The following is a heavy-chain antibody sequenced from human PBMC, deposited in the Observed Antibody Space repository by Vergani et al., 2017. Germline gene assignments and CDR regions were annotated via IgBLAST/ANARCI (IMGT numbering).Heavy chain of an antibody. D-gene: IGHD6-19*01. V-gene: IGHV5-51*01. CDR3: ARLAFELGRAKKSIAVADTNWYFDL. CDR2: IYPGDSDT. J-gene: IGHJ2*01. Sequence: EVQLVQSGAEVKKPGESLKISCKGSGYSFTSYWIGWVRQMPGKGLEWMGIIYPGDSDTRYSPSFQGQFTISADKSISTAYLQWSSLKAADTAMYYCARLAFELGRAKKSIAVADTNWYFDLWGRGTLVTVSS. CDR1: GYSFTSYW.